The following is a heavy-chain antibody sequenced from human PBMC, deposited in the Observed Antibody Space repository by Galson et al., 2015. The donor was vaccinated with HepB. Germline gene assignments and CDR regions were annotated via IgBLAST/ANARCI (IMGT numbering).Heavy chain of an antibody. V-gene: IGHV1-69*04. D-gene: IGHD4-23*01. CDR3: ARGGGNSGRFDP. CDR2: ITPILGIA. J-gene: IGHJ5*02. CDR1: GGTFSSYA. Sequence: SVKVSCKASGGTFSSYAISWVRQAPGQGLEWMGRITPILGIANYAQKFQGRVTITADKSTSTAYMELSSQRSEDTAVYYCARGGGNSGRFDPWGQGTLVTVSS.